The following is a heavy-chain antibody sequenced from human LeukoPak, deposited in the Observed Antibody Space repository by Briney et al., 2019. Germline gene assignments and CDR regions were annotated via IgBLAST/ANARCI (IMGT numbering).Heavy chain of an antibody. D-gene: IGHD3-10*01. J-gene: IGHJ4*02. CDR3: ATATARGMSPFDY. CDR2: INPNTCDT. Sequence: ASLTVSCLASGYTFTDYNMHWVRQAPGPALEGMGWINPNTCDTRFAQKLQGRVTMPRDTSISTAHMELSRLRSDDTAVYYCATATARGMSPFDYWGQGTLVTVSS. V-gene: IGHV1-2*02. CDR1: GYTFTDYN.